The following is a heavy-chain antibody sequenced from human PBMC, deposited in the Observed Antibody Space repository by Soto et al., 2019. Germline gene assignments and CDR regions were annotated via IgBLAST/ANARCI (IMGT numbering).Heavy chain of an antibody. CDR3: ASSSLYGIDV. J-gene: IGHJ6*02. CDR2: IYYSGNT. CDR1: GGSISSGYYY. Sequence: PSETLSLTFSVSGGSISSGYYYWSWIRQPPGKGLEWIGNIYYSGNTYYNPSLKSRLIISIDTSKNQFSLKVGYVTAAETAVYYCASSSLYGIDVWGQGTTVTSP. V-gene: IGHV4-30-4*01.